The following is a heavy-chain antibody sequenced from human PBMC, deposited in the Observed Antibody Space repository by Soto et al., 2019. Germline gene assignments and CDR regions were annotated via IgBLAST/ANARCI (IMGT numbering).Heavy chain of an antibody. CDR1: GYSFTSYW. J-gene: IGHJ6*02. CDR3: ARHYTMVRGPDYYGMDV. V-gene: IGHV5-51*01. D-gene: IGHD3-10*01. CDR2: IYPGDSDT. Sequence: GESLKISCKGSGYSFTSYWIGWVRQMPGKGLEWMGIIYPGDSDTRYSPSFQGQVTISADKSISTAYLQWSSLKASDTAMYYCARHYTMVRGPDYYGMDVWGQGXTVTVSS.